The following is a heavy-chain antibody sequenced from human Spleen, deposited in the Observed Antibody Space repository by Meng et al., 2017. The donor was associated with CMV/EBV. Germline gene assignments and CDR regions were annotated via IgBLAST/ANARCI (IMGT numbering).Heavy chain of an antibody. D-gene: IGHD3-3*01. CDR1: GFTFSSYA. Sequence: GGSLRLSCAASGFTFSSYAMPWVRQAPGKGMEYVSAISSNGGSTYYADSVKGRFTISRDNSKNTLYLQMGSLRAEDMAVYSCARDDSPSSYDFWSGLGYWGQGTLVTVSS. J-gene: IGHJ4*02. CDR3: ARDDSPSSYDFWSGLGY. CDR2: ISSNGGST. V-gene: IGHV3-64*02.